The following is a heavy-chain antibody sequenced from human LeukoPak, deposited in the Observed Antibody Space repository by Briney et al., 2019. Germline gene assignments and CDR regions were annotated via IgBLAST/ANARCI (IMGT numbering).Heavy chain of an antibody. J-gene: IGHJ6*02. CDR2: IIPILGIA. CDR3: ARFSSGTGVDV. Sequence: SVKVSCKASGGTFSSYTISWVRQAPGQGLEWMGRIIPILGIANYAQKFQGRVTITADKSTSTAYMELSSLRSEDTAVHYCARFSSGTGVDVWGQGTTVTVSS. CDR1: GGTFSSYT. D-gene: IGHD6-19*01. V-gene: IGHV1-69*02.